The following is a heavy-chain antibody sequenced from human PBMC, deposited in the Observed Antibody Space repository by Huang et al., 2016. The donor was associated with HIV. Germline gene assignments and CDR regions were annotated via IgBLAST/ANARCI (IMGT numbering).Heavy chain of an antibody. CDR1: GGIFSSYA. V-gene: IGHV1-69*13. CDR3: ARTAYSYGFRQGYNWFDP. J-gene: IGHJ5*02. Sequence: QVLLVQSGAEVRKPGSSVKVSCTAFGGIFSSYAIRWVRQAPGQGLKWMGGIIPIFGTANDTHNFQGRVTITVDESTNTGDIELTRLTAEDTAVYYSARTAYSYGFRQGYNWFDPWGQGTPVTVSS. CDR2: IIPIFGTA. D-gene: IGHD5-18*01.